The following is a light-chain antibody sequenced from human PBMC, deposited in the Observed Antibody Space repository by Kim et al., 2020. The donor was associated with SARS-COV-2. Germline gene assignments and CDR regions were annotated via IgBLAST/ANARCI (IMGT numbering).Light chain of an antibody. V-gene: IGKV1-33*01. J-gene: IGKJ5*01. Sequence: DIQMTQSPYSLSASVGDRVTITCQASQDISNRLNWYQQKAGKAPILLIYDASNLQIGVPSRFSASGSGTHFTFTITFLQPEDIATYYCQQYDGLPMTFGQGTRLEIK. CDR2: DAS. CDR1: QDISNR. CDR3: QQYDGLPMT.